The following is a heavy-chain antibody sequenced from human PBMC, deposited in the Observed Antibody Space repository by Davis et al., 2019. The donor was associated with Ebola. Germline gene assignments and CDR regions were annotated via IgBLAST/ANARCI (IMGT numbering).Heavy chain of an antibody. CDR2: IGTAGDT. Sequence: GESLKISCAASGFTFSSYDMHWVRQATGKGLEWVSAIGTAGDTYYPGSVKGRFTISRENAKNSLYLQMNSLRAGDTAVYYCAKVRSYDAFDIWGQGTMVTVSS. J-gene: IGHJ3*02. CDR1: GFTFSSYD. CDR3: AKVRSYDAFDI. V-gene: IGHV3-13*01.